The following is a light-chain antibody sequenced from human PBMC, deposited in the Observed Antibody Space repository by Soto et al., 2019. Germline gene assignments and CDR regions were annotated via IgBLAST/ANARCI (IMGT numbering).Light chain of an antibody. J-gene: IGKJ1*01. CDR3: QQRSRTPWT. CDR2: TAS. V-gene: IGKV1-39*01. CDR1: QSISNY. Sequence: DIQMTQSPSSLSASVGDRVTITCRASQSISNYLNWYQQKPGKAPKLLIYTASSLQSGVPSRFSDSGSGTDFTLTISSLQPADFATYFCQQRSRTPWTFGQGTKVVIK.